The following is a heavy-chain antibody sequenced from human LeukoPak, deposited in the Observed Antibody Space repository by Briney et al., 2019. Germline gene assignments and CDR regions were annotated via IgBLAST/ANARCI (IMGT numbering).Heavy chain of an antibody. CDR2: IKEDESDE. CDR3: ARWRGRQSEFDY. D-gene: IGHD1-1*01. J-gene: IGHJ4*02. Sequence: PGVSLRLSCEASGFTFSSYWMSWVRQAPGKGLEWVAHIKEDESDEYYVDSVRGRFTASRDNAKNSVNLQMNSLRVEDTAVYYCARWRGRQSEFDYWGQGTLVTVSS. CDR1: GFTFSSYW. V-gene: IGHV3-7*01.